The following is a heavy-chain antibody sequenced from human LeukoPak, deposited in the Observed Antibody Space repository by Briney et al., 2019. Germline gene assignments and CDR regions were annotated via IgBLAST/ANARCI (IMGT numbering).Heavy chain of an antibody. CDR3: AKLIAAANPLDY. CDR1: GFTFSSYW. CDR2: IKQDGSEK. D-gene: IGHD6-13*01. Sequence: LSGGSLRLSCAASGFTFSSYWMSWVRQDPGKGLEWVANIKQDGSEKYYVDSVKGRFTISRDNAKNSLYLQMNSLRAEDTAVYYCAKLIAAANPLDYWGQGTLVTVSS. J-gene: IGHJ4*02. V-gene: IGHV3-7*03.